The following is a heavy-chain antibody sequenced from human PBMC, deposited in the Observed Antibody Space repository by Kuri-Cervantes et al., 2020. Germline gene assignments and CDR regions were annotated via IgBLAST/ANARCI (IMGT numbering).Heavy chain of an antibody. CDR2: ISWNSGSI. V-gene: IGHV3-9*01. Sequence: LSLTCAASGFGFDNYAMHWVRQAPGKGLEWVSGISWNSGSIGYADSVKGRFTISRDNAKNSLYLQMNSLRAEDTAVYYCARAITRNDAFDIWGQGTMVTVSS. CDR3: ARAITRNDAFDI. CDR1: GFGFDNYA. J-gene: IGHJ3*02.